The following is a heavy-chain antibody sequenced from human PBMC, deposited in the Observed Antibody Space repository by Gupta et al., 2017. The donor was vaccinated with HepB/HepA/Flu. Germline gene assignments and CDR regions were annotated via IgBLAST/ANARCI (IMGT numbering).Heavy chain of an antibody. CDR2: ISSSGMTI. CDR1: GFTCRSYE. Sequence: EVQLVESGGGLVQPGGSLRLSCAASGFTCRSYEMNCVRQAPGKGLEWVSYISSSGMTIFDADSVKGRFTISRDNAKNSLYLKMKSLRAEDTAVYDGARDTKMVTDYWGQVTLVTVSS. J-gene: IGHJ4*02. CDR3: ARDTKMVTDY. D-gene: IGHD5-18*01. V-gene: IGHV3-48*03.